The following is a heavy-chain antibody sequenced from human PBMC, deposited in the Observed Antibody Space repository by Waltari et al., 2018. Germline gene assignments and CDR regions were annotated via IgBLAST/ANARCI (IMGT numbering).Heavy chain of an antibody. CDR3: ARASCSGGSCYSGVPIADGFDV. J-gene: IGHJ3*01. Sequence: EVQLEESGGGLVQPGGSLRLSCAASGFTFSSYWMSWVRQASGKGLEWLANIKQDGSEKYYVDSVKGRFTISRDNTKNSLYLHMNSLRAEDTAVYYCARASCSGGSCYSGVPIADGFDVWGQGTVVTVSS. CDR2: IKQDGSEK. V-gene: IGHV3-7*03. CDR1: GFTFSSYW. D-gene: IGHD2-15*01.